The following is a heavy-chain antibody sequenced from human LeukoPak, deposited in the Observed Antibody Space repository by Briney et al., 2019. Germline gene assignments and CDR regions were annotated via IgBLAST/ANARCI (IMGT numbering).Heavy chain of an antibody. CDR1: GGSISSYY. CDR2: IYYSGST. V-gene: IGHV4-59*01. Sequence: SETLSLTCTVSGGSISSYYWSWIRQPPGKGLEWIGYIYYSGSTNYNPSLKSRVTISVDTSKNQFSLKLSSVTAADTAVYYCARENCSGGSCSAFDIWGQGTMVTVSS. CDR3: ARENCSGGSCSAFDI. J-gene: IGHJ3*02. D-gene: IGHD2-15*01.